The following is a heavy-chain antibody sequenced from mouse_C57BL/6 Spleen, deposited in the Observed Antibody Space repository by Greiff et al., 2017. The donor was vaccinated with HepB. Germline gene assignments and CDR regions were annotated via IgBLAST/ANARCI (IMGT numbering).Heavy chain of an antibody. CDR3: AASAFAY. V-gene: IGHV1-69*01. CDR2: IDPYDSYT. J-gene: IGHJ3*01. Sequence: VQLQQPGAELVMPGASVKLSCKASGYTFTSYWMHWVKQMPGQGLEWIGEIDPYDSYTNYNQKFKGKSTLTVDKSSSTAYMQLSSLTSEDSAVYYCAASAFAYWGQGTLVTVSA. CDR1: GYTFTSYW.